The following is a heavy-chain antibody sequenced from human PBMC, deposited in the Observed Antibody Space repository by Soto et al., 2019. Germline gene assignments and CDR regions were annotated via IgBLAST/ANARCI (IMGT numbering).Heavy chain of an antibody. V-gene: IGHV3-30-3*01. CDR1: GFTFSDFE. D-gene: IGHD1-7*01. J-gene: IGHJ4*02. CDR3: ARRTGTAPRFDF. Sequence: QVPLVESGGGVVQPGRSLRLSCSASGFTFSDFEMYWIRQAPGKGLDWVSFISYDGSNQYYAGSVKGRFTISRDNSKNTPFLLMSSLRPEDTAVYFCARRTGTAPRFDFWGQGTLVTVSS. CDR2: ISYDGSNQ.